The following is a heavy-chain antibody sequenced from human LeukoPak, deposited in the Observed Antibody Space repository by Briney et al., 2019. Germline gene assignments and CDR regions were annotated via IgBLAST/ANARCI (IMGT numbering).Heavy chain of an antibody. J-gene: IGHJ4*02. CDR2: IYPGSSDT. CDR1: GXSFTNYC. V-gene: IGHV5-51*01. Sequence: GEALKISCKGSGXSFTNYCICWGRQMPGKGLEWMGIIYPGSSDTTSTPSLQGQVPLPADKSISTAYLQWSSLKASDTAIYFCPRRCWGEGPYYFDYWGQGTLVTVSS. CDR3: PRRCWGEGPYYFDY. D-gene: IGHD7-27*01.